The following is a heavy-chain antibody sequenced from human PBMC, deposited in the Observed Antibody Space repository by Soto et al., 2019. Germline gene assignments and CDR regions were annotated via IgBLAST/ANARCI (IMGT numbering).Heavy chain of an antibody. J-gene: IGHJ4*02. Sequence: QVQLVESGGGVVQPGRSLRLSCAASGFTFSNFGMHWVRQAPGKGLEWVAVISYDGRNEYYVDSVKGRFTISRDTSKNTLYLQMNSRRPGDTAVYYCAKLAVGDGLHLDYCVQGTLVTVSS. D-gene: IGHD3-16*01. CDR1: GFTFSNFG. CDR2: ISYDGRNE. CDR3: AKLAVGDGLHLDY. V-gene: IGHV3-30*18.